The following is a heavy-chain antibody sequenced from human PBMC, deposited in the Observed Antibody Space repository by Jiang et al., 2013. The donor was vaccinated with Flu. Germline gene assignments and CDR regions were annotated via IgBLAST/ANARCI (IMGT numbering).Heavy chain of an antibody. J-gene: IGHJ5*02. D-gene: IGHD2-15*01. CDR2: IYYSGST. Sequence: SISSYYWSWIRQPPRKGLEWIGYIYYSGSTNYNPSLKSRVTISVDTSKNQFSLKLSSVTAADTAVYYCARDYLGYCSGGSCYGWFDPWGQGTLVTVSS. V-gene: IGHV4-59*01. CDR3: ARDYLGYCSGGSCYGWFDP. CDR1: SISSYY.